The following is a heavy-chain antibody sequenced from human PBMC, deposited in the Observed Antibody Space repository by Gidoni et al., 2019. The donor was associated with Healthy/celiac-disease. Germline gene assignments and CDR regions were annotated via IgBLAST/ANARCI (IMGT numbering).Heavy chain of an antibody. CDR2: IYYSGST. V-gene: IGHV4-31*01. J-gene: IGHJ6*03. CDR3: ARAPYYDFWRGYYMDV. D-gene: IGHD3-3*01. CDR1: GGSISSGGYY. Sequence: HVQLQESGPGLVKPSQTLSLTCTVSGGSISSGGYYWSWIRQHPGKGLEWIGYIYYSGSTYYNPSLKSLVTISVDTSKNQFSLKLSSVTAADTAVYYCARAPYYDFWRGYYMDVWGKGTTVTVSS.